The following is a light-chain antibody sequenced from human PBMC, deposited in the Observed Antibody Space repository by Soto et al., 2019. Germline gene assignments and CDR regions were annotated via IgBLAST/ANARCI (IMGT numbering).Light chain of an antibody. CDR3: QQYGSSPRT. CDR1: QSVSSSY. J-gene: IGKJ2*01. CDR2: GAS. V-gene: IGKV3-20*01. Sequence: EIVLTQSPGTLSLSPGERATLSCRASQSVSSSYLAWYQQKPGQAPRLLIYGASSRATGIPDRFSGSGSGTDFNLTINRLEPEDFAVYYCQQYGSSPRTFGQGTKLEIK.